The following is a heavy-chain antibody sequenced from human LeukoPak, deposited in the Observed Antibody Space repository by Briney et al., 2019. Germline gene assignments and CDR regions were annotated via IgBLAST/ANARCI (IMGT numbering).Heavy chain of an antibody. CDR3: AKDPTLSGTT. V-gene: IGHV3-23*01. CDR1: GFTFSNYA. CDR2: ISGRGGST. Sequence: GGSLRLSCAASGFTFSNYAMNWVRQAPGKGLEWVSAISGRGGSTYYADSVKGRFTISRDNSKNTLYLQMNSLRAEDTAVYYCAKDPTLSGTTWGQGILVTVSS. J-gene: IGHJ5*02. D-gene: IGHD1-20*01.